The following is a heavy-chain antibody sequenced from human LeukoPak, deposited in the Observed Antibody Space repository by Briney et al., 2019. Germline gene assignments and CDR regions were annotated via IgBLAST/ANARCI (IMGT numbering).Heavy chain of an antibody. CDR1: GGSFSGYF. CDR3: GRRTY. CDR2: INHSGST. V-gene: IGHV4-34*01. Sequence: SETLSLTCAVYGGSFSGYFWNWIRQPPGKGLEWIGEINHSGSTNYNPSLKSRVTISVDTSKNQFSLKLSSVTAADTAVYYCGRRTYWGQGTLVTVSS. J-gene: IGHJ4*02.